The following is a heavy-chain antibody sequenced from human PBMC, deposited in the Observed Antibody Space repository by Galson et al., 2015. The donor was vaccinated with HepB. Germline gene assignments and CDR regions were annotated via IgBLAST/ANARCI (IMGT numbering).Heavy chain of an antibody. CDR2: INSDGRST. Sequence: SLRLSCAASGFTFSRYWMHWVRQAPGKGLVWVSRINSDGRSTSYADSVKGRFTISRDNARNTMYLQMNSLRAEDTAVYYCARDQVLWFGSDEGGMDVWGQGNPGHRLL. V-gene: IGHV3-74*01. CDR1: GFTFSRYW. J-gene: IGHJ6*02. CDR3: ARDQVLWFGSDEGGMDV. D-gene: IGHD3-10*01.